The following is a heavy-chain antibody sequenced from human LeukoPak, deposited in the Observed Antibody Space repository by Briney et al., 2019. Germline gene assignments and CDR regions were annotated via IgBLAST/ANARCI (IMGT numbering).Heavy chain of an antibody. CDR1: GYTFTDYY. CDR2: IHPNSGGT. D-gene: IGHD2-2*01. Sequence: ASVKVSCKASGYTFTDYYMNWVRQAPGQGLEWMGWIHPNSGGTNYAQKFQGRVTMTRDTSISTAYMELSRLTFDDTAVYYCGRKSASRKTSEFDYWGQGTLVTVSS. CDR3: GRKSASRKTSEFDY. J-gene: IGHJ4*02. V-gene: IGHV1-2*02.